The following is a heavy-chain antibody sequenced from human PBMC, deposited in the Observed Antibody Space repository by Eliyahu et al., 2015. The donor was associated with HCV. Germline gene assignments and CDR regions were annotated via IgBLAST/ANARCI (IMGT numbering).Heavy chain of an antibody. J-gene: IGHJ4*02. D-gene: IGHD2-21*01. CDR2: IWYDGSKT. CDR1: GFNXRGYG. CDR3: GRENGDYGDTIDY. V-gene: IGHV3-33*01. Sequence: QVQLVESGGGVVLPGRSXRXXXXASGFNXRGYGXHWARQXPGEGLEWVAVIWYDGSKTYYADSVKGRFTISRDDSNNMLYLQMNSLRVEDRAVYYCGRENGDYGDTIDYWGQGTLVTVSS.